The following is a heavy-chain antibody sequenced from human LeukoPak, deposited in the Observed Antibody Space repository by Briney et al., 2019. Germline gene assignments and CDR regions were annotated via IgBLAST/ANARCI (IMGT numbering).Heavy chain of an antibody. CDR3: AKAYSGSYLDYFDY. D-gene: IGHD1-26*01. J-gene: IGHJ4*02. Sequence: PGGSLRLSCAASGFTFSSYAMHWVRQAPGKGLEWVAVISYDGSNKYYADSVKGRFTISRDNSKNTLYLQMNSLRAEDMALYYCAKAYSGSYLDYFDYWGQGTLVTVSS. CDR2: ISYDGSNK. CDR1: GFTFSSYA. V-gene: IGHV3-30-3*01.